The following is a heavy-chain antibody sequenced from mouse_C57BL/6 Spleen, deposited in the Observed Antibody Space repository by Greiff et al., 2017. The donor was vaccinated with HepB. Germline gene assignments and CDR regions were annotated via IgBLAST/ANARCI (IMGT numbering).Heavy chain of an antibody. CDR3: ARGYGSSWYFDV. V-gene: IGHV5-4*03. CDR2: ISDGGSDT. CDR1: GFTFSSYA. D-gene: IGHD1-1*01. Sequence: EVKLVESGGGLVKPGGSLKLSCAASGFTFSSYAMSWVRQTPEKRLEWVATISDGGSDTYYPDNVKGRFTLSRDKAKNNLYLQMSHLKSEDTAMYYCARGYGSSWYFDVWGTGTTFTVSS. J-gene: IGHJ1*03.